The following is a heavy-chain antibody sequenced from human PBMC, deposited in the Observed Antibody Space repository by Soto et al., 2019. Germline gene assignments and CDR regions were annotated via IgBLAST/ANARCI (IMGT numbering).Heavy chain of an antibody. J-gene: IGHJ5*02. V-gene: IGHV3-11*01. Sequence: QVQLVESGGGLVKPGGSLRLSCAASGIVCSDYMSWVRQAPGKGLEWLSYISGSGRTIYSADSVKGRFTISRDNATNSLYLQMNNVRTEDTAVYYCARLPFPWGWFDPWGQGTLVTVS. CDR3: ARLPFPWGWFDP. CDR2: ISGSGRTI. CDR1: GIVCSDY. D-gene: IGHD3-16*01.